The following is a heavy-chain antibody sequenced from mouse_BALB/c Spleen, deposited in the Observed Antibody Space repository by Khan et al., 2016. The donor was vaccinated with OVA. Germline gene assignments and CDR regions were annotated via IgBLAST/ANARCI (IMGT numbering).Heavy chain of an antibody. Sequence: QVQLKQSGAELARPGASVKLSCKASGYTFTDYYINWVKQRTGQGLEWIGEISPGSGDTYYNEKFKGKATLTADKSSSTVYMQRSSLTAEASAVYVGARRNYFGYTFAYWGQGTLVTVSA. CDR3: ARRNYFGYTFAY. V-gene: IGHV1-77*01. CDR1: GYTFTDYY. J-gene: IGHJ3*01. CDR2: ISPGSGDT. D-gene: IGHD1-2*01.